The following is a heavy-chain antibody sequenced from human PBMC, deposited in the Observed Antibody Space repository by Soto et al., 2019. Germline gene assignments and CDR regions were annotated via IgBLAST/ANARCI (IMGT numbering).Heavy chain of an antibody. CDR3: ARGHYDYIWGSQRIDYMDV. CDR2: INPSGGST. CDR1: GYTFTSYY. Sequence: ASVKVSCKASGYTFTSYYMHWVRQAPGQGLEWMGIINPSGGSTSYAQKFQGRVTMTRDTSTSTVYMELSSLRSEDTAVYYCARGHYDYIWGSQRIDYMDVWGKGTTVTVSS. J-gene: IGHJ6*03. D-gene: IGHD3-16*01. V-gene: IGHV1-46*01.